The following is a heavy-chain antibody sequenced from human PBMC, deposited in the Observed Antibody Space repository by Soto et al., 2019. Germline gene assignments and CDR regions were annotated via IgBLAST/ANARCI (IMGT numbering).Heavy chain of an antibody. CDR3: ANGSPLSCSWYFTYFDY. Sequence: EVQLLESGVGLVQPGGSLRLSCAASGFTFSSYAMSWVRQAPGKGLEWVSAISGSGGSTYYADSVNGRFTISSDNSKNTLYLHMNSLRAEDTAVDYCANGSPLSCSWYFTYFDYLGQGTLVTVSS. J-gene: IGHJ4*02. V-gene: IGHV3-23*01. CDR1: GFTFSSYA. D-gene: IGHD6-13*01. CDR2: ISGSGGST.